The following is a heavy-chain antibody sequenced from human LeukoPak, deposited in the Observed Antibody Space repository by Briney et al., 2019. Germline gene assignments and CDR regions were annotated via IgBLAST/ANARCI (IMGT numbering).Heavy chain of an antibody. V-gene: IGHV3-21*01. CDR1: GFTFSSYS. D-gene: IGHD3-3*01. CDR2: ISSSSSYI. CDR3: ARDGWVDDFWSGYYSSVY. J-gene: IGHJ4*02. Sequence: GGSLRLSCAASGFTFSSYSMNWVRQAPGKGLEWGSSISSSSSYIYYADSVKGRFTISRDNAKNSLYLQMNSLRAEDTAVYYCARDGWVDDFWSGYYSSVYWGQGTLVTVSS.